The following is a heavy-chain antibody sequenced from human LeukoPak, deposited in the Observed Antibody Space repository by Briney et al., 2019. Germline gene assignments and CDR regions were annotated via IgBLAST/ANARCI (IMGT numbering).Heavy chain of an antibody. V-gene: IGHV3-48*03. J-gene: IGHJ4*02. CDR3: SRPLSFGELFRLDD. CDR1: GFTFNDYE. D-gene: IGHD3-10*01. CDR2: ISRSGAYT. Sequence: GGSLRLSCAGSGFTFNDYEMNWVRQAPGKGPEWVSYISRSGAYTYYTDSVKGRFTVSRDNAKKLLFLQMDGLRAEDTALYYCSRPLSFGELFRLDDWGQGTLVTVSS.